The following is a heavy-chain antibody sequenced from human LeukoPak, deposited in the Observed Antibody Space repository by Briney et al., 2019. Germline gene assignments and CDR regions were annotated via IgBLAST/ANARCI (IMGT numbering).Heavy chain of an antibody. D-gene: IGHD6-13*01. Sequence: GESLKISCKGSGYSFTNYWISWVRQMPGKGLEWMGRVDPSDSYISYSPSLQGHVTISADKSISTAFLQWSSLKASDTAIYYCARRGGSSWYWFDPWGQGTLVTVSS. CDR1: GYSFTNYW. J-gene: IGHJ5*02. V-gene: IGHV5-10-1*01. CDR3: ARRGGSSWYWFDP. CDR2: VDPSDSYI.